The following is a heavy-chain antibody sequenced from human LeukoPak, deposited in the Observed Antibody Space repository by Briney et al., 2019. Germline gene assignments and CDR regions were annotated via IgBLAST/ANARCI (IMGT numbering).Heavy chain of an antibody. CDR2: THYRSKWYN. D-gene: IGHD2-15*01. CDR1: GDSVSSNSTA. CDR3: ARGDCSGGICYSDSAFDI. J-gene: IGHJ3*02. Sequence: SQTLSLTCAISGDSVSSNSTAWNWIRQSPSRGLEWLGRTHYRSKWYNDYAVSVKSRITINPDTSKDQFSLQLNSATPEDTAVYYCARGDCSGGICYSDSAFDIWGQGTMVTVSS. V-gene: IGHV6-1*01.